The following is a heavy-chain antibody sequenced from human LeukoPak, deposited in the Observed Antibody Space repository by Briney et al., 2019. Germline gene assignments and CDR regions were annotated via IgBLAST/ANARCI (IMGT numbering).Heavy chain of an antibody. V-gene: IGHV3-7*01. D-gene: IGHD4-17*01. Sequence: PGGSLRLSCAASGFTFSTYWMSWVRQAPGKGLEWVANIKQDGSVRYYVDSVKGRFTISRDNAKNSLSLQMNSLRAEDTAVYYCVRNVAYGYFAYWGQGTLVTVSS. J-gene: IGHJ4*02. CDR3: VRNVAYGYFAY. CDR1: GFTFSTYW. CDR2: IKQDGSVR.